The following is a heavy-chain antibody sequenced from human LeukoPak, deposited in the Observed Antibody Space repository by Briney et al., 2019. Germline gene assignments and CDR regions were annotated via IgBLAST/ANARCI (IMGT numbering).Heavy chain of an antibody. CDR2: INPSGGST. CDR3: AREMPETYYFDY. Sequence: ASVKVSCKASGYTFTNYYIHWVRQAPGQGLEWMGNINPSGGSTTYAQRFQDRVFMTGDTSATTVYMELSGLRSEDTAIYYCAREMPETYYFDYWGQGTLVTAPS. V-gene: IGHV1-46*01. J-gene: IGHJ4*02. D-gene: IGHD2-2*01. CDR1: GYTFTNYY.